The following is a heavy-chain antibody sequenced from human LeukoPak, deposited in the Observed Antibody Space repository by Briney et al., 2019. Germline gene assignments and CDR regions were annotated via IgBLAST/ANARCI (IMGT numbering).Heavy chain of an antibody. V-gene: IGHV1-8*03. CDR2: MSPQSGDT. D-gene: IGHD3-3*01. CDR1: GFTFTSYD. J-gene: IGHJ5*02. CDR3: ARAIMNYDFLSGYYPNWLDP. Sequence: ASVKVSCKASGFTFTSYDIHWVRQAPGQGLEWMGWMSPQSGDTGYAQKFQDRITITRDTAISTAYMELSSLRSEDTAVYYCARAIMNYDFLSGYYPNWLDPWGQGTLVTVSS.